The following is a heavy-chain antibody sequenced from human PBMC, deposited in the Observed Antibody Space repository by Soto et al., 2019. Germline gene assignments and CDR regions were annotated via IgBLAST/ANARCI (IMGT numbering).Heavy chain of an antibody. CDR1: GYTFTDYG. Sequence: QVHVVQSGAEVKKPGASVRVSCKTSGYTFTDYGFSWVRQAPGQGLEWMGWISAYDHDTKYAQKVQGRATMTTDTSTSTVYMELRSLRSDDTAVYYCARAKEQQMSHAFDFWGQGTMVTVSS. CDR3: ARAKEQQMSHAFDF. D-gene: IGHD6-13*01. CDR2: ISAYDHDT. J-gene: IGHJ3*01. V-gene: IGHV1-18*01.